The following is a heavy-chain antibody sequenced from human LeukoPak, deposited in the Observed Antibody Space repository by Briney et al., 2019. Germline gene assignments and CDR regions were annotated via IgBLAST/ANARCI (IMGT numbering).Heavy chain of an antibody. D-gene: IGHD3-3*01. Sequence: PGGSLRLSCAASGFTFSSYSMNWVRQAPGKGLEWVSSISSSSSYIYYADSVKGRFTISRDNAKNSLYLQMNSLRAEDTAVYYCARDQTRYYDFWSGYADWGQGTLVTVSS. V-gene: IGHV3-21*01. CDR1: GFTFSSYS. CDR3: ARDQTRYYDFWSGYAD. J-gene: IGHJ4*02. CDR2: ISSSSSYI.